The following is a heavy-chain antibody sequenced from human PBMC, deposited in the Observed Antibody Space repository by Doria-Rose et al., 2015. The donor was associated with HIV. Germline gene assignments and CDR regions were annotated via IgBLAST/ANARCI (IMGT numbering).Heavy chain of an antibody. J-gene: IGHJ4*02. CDR3: ARDPDYYDTSGYYVIDY. Sequence: FAFNSYSMNWLRQAPGKGLEWVSSISSTSTYIYYSDSVKGRFTISRDNAKSSVYLQMSSLRAEDTAVYYCARDPDYYDTSGYYVIDYWGQGTLVTVSS. V-gene: IGHV3-21*01. D-gene: IGHD3-22*01. CDR1: FAFNSYS. CDR2: ISSTSTYI.